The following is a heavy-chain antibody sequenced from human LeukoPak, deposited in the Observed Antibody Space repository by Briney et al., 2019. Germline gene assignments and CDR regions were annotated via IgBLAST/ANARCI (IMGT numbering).Heavy chain of an antibody. V-gene: IGHV3-23*01. D-gene: IGHD3-10*01. CDR2: VSANGGTT. CDR3: AKGPMVRPPSPFDY. Sequence: GGSLRLSCAASGFTFNTYAMSWVRQAPGKGLEWVSAVSANGGTTYYADSVKGRFTISRDNSKNTLYLQMNSLRAEDTAVYYCAKGPMVRPPSPFDYWGQGTLVTVSS. CDR1: GFTFNTYA. J-gene: IGHJ4*02.